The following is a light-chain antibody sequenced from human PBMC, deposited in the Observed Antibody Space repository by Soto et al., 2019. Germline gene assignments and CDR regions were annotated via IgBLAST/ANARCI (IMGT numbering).Light chain of an antibody. Sequence: EIVLTQSPATLSLSPGERATLSCRASQSVGGYLDWYQQKPGQAPRLLIYDASNRASGIPARFSGSGSGTEFTLTISSLQSEDFAVYYCQQYNVWPLTFGGGTKVEFK. CDR3: QQYNVWPLT. CDR2: DAS. J-gene: IGKJ4*01. V-gene: IGKV3-15*01. CDR1: QSVGGY.